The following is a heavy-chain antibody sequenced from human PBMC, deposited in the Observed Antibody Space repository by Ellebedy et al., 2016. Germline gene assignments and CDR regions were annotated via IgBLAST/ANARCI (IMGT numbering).Heavy chain of an antibody. CDR3: ARWRGDCYDC. CDR2: LYGDGTI. J-gene: IGHJ4*02. Sequence: GGSLRLSXVASGFRVSNNYMSWVRQAPGKGLEWVSMLYGDGTIYYTDSVRGRFTISRDDAKNTLYLQMNNLRAEDTAVYYCARWRGDCYDCWGRGTLISVSS. CDR1: GFRVSNNY. V-gene: IGHV3-66*01.